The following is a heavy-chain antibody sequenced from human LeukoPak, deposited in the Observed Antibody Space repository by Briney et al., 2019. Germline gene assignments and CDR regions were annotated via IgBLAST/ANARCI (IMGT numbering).Heavy chain of an antibody. CDR2: IWYDGSNK. V-gene: IGHV3-33*08. CDR3: ARGNDYYDSSGYYYPFDY. D-gene: IGHD3-22*01. CDR1: GFTFSSYA. Sequence: PGGSLRLSCAASGFTFSSYAMHWVRQAPGKGLEWVAVIWYDGSNKYYADSVKGRFTISRDNSKNTLYLQMNSLRAEDTAVYYCARGNDYYDSSGYYYPFDYWGQGTLVTVSS. J-gene: IGHJ4*02.